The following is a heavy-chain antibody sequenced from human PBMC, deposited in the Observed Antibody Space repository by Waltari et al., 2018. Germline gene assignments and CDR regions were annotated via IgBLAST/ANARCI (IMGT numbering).Heavy chain of an antibody. CDR2: IRLDGTTA. CDR1: GGTCCNFT. J-gene: IGHJ3*02. D-gene: IGHD4-17*01. Sequence: QVQLVESGGGVVQPGGPLRLACGAWGGTCCNFTILWVRQTPDRGLEWVAFIRLDGTTANYADSVTGRFTISRDNYESRCYLQMNSLRPEDTGVYYCVKDGDYSLPAYDAFDIWGPGTMVSVSS. CDR3: VKDGDYSLPAYDAFDI. V-gene: IGHV3-30*02.